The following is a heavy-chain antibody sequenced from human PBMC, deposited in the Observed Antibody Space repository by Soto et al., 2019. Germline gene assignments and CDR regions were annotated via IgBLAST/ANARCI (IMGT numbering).Heavy chain of an antibody. D-gene: IGHD5-18*01. CDR1: EYTFSSYT. J-gene: IGHJ4*02. CDR2: INAGNGDS. CDR3: ATEIQGLYYFDY. Sequence: GASVKVSCKASEYTFSSYTLHWVRQAPGQRLEWMGWINAGNGDSKYSQKFQGRVSISRDTSASTASMELSSLTSEDTAVYYCATEIQGLYYFDYWGQGTLVTVSS. V-gene: IGHV1-3*01.